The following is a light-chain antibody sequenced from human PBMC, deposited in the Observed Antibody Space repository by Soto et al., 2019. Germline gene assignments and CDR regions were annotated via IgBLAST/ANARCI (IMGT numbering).Light chain of an antibody. J-gene: IGLJ1*01. Sequence: QSALTQPRSVSGSPGQSATISCTGTSSDVGGYNYVSWYQQHPGKAPKLMIYDVSKRPSGVPDRFSGSKSGNTASLTISGLQAEDEADYYCCSYAGSYTFDVFGTGTKVTVL. V-gene: IGLV2-11*01. CDR2: DVS. CDR1: SSDVGGYNY. CDR3: CSYAGSYTFDV.